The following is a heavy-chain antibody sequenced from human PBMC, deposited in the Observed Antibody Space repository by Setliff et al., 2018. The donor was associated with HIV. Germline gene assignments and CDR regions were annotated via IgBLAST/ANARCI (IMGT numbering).Heavy chain of an antibody. Sequence: ASVKVSCKASGYTFTGYAMHWVRQAPGQRLEWMGWINAGNGDTKYSQKFQGRVTFTWDTSASTAYMELSSLRSEDTAVYYCARGGEGMALYPDYWGQGTLVTVS. CDR2: INAGNGDT. CDR3: ARGGEGMALYPDY. J-gene: IGHJ4*02. CDR1: GYTFTGYA. V-gene: IGHV1-3*01. D-gene: IGHD1-26*01.